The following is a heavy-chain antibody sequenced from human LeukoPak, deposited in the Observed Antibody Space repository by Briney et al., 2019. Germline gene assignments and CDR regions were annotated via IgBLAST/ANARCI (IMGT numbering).Heavy chain of an antibody. Sequence: PGGSLRLSCAASGITFSSYWMSWVRQAPGKGLEWVANIKQDGSEKYYVDSVKGRFTISRDNAKNSLYLQMNSLRAEDTAVYYCARTYYDFWSGYYAFDYWGQGTLVTVSS. J-gene: IGHJ4*02. CDR3: ARTYYDFWSGYYAFDY. CDR1: GITFSSYW. V-gene: IGHV3-7*03. D-gene: IGHD3-3*01. CDR2: IKQDGSEK.